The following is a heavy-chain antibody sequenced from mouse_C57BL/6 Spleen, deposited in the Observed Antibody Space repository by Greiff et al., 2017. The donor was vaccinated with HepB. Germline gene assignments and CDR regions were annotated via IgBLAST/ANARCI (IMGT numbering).Heavy chain of an antibody. CDR1: GFNIKDDY. D-gene: IGHD2-1*01. V-gene: IGHV14-4*01. CDR3: TTSLYPYYFDY. J-gene: IGHJ2*01. Sequence: EVKLVESGAELVRPGASVKLSCTASGFNIKDDYMHWVKQRPEQGLEWIGWIDPENGDTEYASKFQGKATITADTSSNTAYLQLSSLTSEDTAVYYCTTSLYPYYFDYWGQGTTLTVSS. CDR2: IDPENGDT.